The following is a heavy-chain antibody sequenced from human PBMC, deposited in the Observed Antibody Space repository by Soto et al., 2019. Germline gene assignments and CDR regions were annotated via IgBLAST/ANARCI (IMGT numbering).Heavy chain of an antibody. Sequence: QVQLQESGPGLVKPSKTLSLTCTVSGGSVISGTYYWSWIRQPPGKGLEWIGYVYFSGSTTYNPSLRGRVTISVDTSKNQFSLNLNSVTAADTAVYYCARSDYYGASDFWGQGTLVSVSS. CDR1: GGSVISGTYY. CDR2: VYFSGST. CDR3: ARSDYYGASDF. D-gene: IGHD4-17*01. J-gene: IGHJ4*02. V-gene: IGHV4-61*01.